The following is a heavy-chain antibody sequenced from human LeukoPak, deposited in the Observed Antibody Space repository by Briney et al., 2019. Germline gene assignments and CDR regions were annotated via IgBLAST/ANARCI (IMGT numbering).Heavy chain of an antibody. V-gene: IGHV4-34*01. D-gene: IGHD4-17*01. CDR1: GGSFSGYY. J-gene: IGHJ4*02. CDR3: ARAVVAGDSFDY. CDR2: INHSGST. Sequence: SETLSLTCAVYGGSFSGYYWSWIRQPPGKGLEWIGEINHSGSTNYNPSLKSRVTISVDTSKNQFSLKLSSVTAADTAVYYCARAVVAGDSFDYWGQGTLVTVSS.